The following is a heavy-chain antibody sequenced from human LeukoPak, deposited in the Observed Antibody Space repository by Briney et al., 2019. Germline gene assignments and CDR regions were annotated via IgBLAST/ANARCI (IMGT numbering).Heavy chain of an antibody. CDR3: ARAGGSTVSHSDY. Sequence: PGGSLRLSCAASGFTFSSYSMNWIRQAPGKGLEWVSSISSSTSYIYYANSVKGRFTISKDNAKNSLYLQMNSLRAEDTAVYYCARAGGSTVSHSDYWGQGTLVTVSS. D-gene: IGHD4-17*01. CDR1: GFTFSSYS. J-gene: IGHJ4*02. CDR2: ISSSTSYI. V-gene: IGHV3-21*01.